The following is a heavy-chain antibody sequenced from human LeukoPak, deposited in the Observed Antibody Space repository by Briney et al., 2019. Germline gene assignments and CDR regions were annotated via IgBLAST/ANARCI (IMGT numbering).Heavy chain of an antibody. CDR1: GDSISGYY. CDR2: IYYSGST. V-gene: IGHV4-59*08. Sequence: SETLSLTCTVSGDSISGYYWSWIRQPPGKGLEWIGYIYYSGSTNYNPSLKSRVTISVDTSKNQFSLKLSSVTAADTAVYYCARHNYGDYIVFNYWGQGTLVTVSS. J-gene: IGHJ4*02. CDR3: ARHNYGDYIVFNY. D-gene: IGHD4-17*01.